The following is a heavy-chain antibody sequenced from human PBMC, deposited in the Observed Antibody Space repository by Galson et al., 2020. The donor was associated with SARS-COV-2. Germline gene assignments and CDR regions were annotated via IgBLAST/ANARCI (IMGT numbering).Heavy chain of an antibody. CDR1: GFTFDDYA. CDR2: ISWNSGSI. CDR3: AKDQRYCSGGSCYGTLDY. J-gene: IGHJ4*02. Sequence: SLKISCAASGFTFDDYAMHWVRQAPGKGLEWVSGISWNSGSIGYADSVKGRFTISRDNAKNSLYLQMNSLRAEDTALYYCAKDQRYCSGGSCYGTLDYWGQGTLVTVSS. V-gene: IGHV3-9*01. D-gene: IGHD2-15*01.